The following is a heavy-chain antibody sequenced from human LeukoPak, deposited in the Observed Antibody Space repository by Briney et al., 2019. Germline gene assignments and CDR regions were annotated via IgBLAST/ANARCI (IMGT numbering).Heavy chain of an antibody. CDR3: ARDLYCSSTSCYPIDY. Sequence: GGSLRLSCAASGFTFSSYSMNWVRQAPGKGLEWVSSISSSSSYIYYAYSVKGGFTIPRDNAKNSLYLQMNSLRAEDTAVYYCARDLYCSSTSCYPIDYWGQGNLVPVS. V-gene: IGHV3-21*01. CDR2: ISSSSSYI. J-gene: IGHJ4*02. CDR1: GFTFSSYS. D-gene: IGHD2-2*01.